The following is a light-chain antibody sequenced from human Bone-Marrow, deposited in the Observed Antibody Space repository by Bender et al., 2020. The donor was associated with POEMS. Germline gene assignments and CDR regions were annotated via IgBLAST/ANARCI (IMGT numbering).Light chain of an antibody. J-gene: IGLJ2*01. CDR1: KLGDKY. CDR2: QDT. V-gene: IGLV3-1*01. CDR3: QAWDSSTPL. Sequence: SFELTQPPSVSVSPGQTASITCSGDKLGDKYACWYQQKPGQSPVLIIYQDTNRPSGIPERFSGYNSGNTATLTISGTQAMDEADYYCQAWDSSTPLFGGGTKLTVL.